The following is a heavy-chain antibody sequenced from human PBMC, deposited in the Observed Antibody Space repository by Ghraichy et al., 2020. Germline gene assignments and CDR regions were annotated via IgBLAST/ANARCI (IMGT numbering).Heavy chain of an antibody. J-gene: IGHJ4*02. V-gene: IGHV3-15*01. Sequence: GGSLRLSCVASGFSFTNAWMSWVHQAPGKGLEWVGRIKSNNDGGTTDYAAPVKGRFTVSRDDSKNTLYLQMNSLKTEDTAVYYCTTYEGWQFEYWGQGTLVTVSS. D-gene: IGHD2-15*01. CDR3: TTYEGWQFEY. CDR2: IKSNNDGGTT. CDR1: GFSFTNAW.